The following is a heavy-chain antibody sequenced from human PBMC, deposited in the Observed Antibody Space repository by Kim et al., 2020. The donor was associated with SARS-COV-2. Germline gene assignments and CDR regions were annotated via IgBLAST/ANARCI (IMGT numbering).Heavy chain of an antibody. Sequence: SETLSLTCTVSGGSISSSIYYWGWIRQPPGKGLEWIGSIYYSGSTYYNPSLKSRVTISVDTSKNQLSLKLISVTAADTAVYYCAKAGNSDYYFDYWGQGTLVTVSS. J-gene: IGHJ4*02. CDR1: GGSISSSIYY. D-gene: IGHD6-13*01. V-gene: IGHV4-39*01. CDR3: AKAGNSDYYFDY. CDR2: IYYSGST.